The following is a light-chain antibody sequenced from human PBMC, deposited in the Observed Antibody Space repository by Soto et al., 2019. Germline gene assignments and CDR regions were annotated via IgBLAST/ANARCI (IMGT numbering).Light chain of an antibody. J-gene: IGKJ5*01. CDR2: GAS. CDR3: QQYNNWPPIT. CDR1: QSVSGN. Sequence: EIVMTQSPATLSVSPGERATLSCRARQSVSGNLAWYQQKPGQAPRLLIYGASTRATAIPARFSGSGSGTEFTLTISSLQSEDCAVYYCQQYNNWPPITFGQGTRLEIK. V-gene: IGKV3-15*01.